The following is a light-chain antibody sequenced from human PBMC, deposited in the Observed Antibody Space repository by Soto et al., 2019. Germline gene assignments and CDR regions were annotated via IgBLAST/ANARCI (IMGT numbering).Light chain of an antibody. CDR3: LQGTHWPRT. CDR1: QSLVSSDGNTF. V-gene: IGKV2-30*01. J-gene: IGKJ1*01. Sequence: DVVMTQSPLSLPVTLGQPASISCRSSQSLVSSDGNTFLNWFHQRPGQSPRRLIYKVSNRDSGVPDRISGSGSGTDFTLKISRVEAEDVGVSYCLQGTHWPRTFGQGTKVEIK. CDR2: KVS.